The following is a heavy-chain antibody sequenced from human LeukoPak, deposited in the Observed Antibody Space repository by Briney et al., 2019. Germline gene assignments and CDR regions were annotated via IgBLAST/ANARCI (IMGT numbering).Heavy chain of an antibody. Sequence: ASVKVSCKASGYTFTSYDINWVRQATGQGPEWMGWMNPNSGNTGYAQKFQGRVTMTRNTSISTAYMELSSLRSEDTAVYYCARAPLLGVVVVAATPGWFDPWGQGTLVTVSS. CDR1: GYTFTSYD. V-gene: IGHV1-8*01. D-gene: IGHD2-15*01. CDR3: ARAPLLGVVVVAATPGWFDP. J-gene: IGHJ5*02. CDR2: MNPNSGNT.